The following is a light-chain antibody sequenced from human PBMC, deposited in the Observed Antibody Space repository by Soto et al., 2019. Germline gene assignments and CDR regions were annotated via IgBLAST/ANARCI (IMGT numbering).Light chain of an antibody. Sequence: QSVLTQPPSASGSPGQSVTISCAGTGSDIAVYDFVSWYQQHPGKAPKLIIYEVSKRPSGVPDRFSASKSGNTASLTVSGLQAEDEADYYCSSYSGSNTVVFGGGTKVTVL. V-gene: IGLV2-8*01. CDR3: SSYSGSNTVV. CDR1: GSDIAVYDF. J-gene: IGLJ2*01. CDR2: EVS.